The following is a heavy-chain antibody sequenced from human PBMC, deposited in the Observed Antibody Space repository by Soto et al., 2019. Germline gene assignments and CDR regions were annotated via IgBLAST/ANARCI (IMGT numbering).Heavy chain of an antibody. CDR3: ARLAPVLMVYAFYYYYMDV. V-gene: IGHV4-34*01. CDR1: GGSFSGYY. D-gene: IGHD2-8*01. J-gene: IGHJ6*03. Sequence: QVQLQQWGAGLLKPSETLSLTCAVYGGSFSGYYWSWIRQPPGKGLEWIGEINHSGSTNYNPSLKSRVTISVDTSKNQFSLKLSSVTAADTAVYYCARLAPVLMVYAFYYYYMDVWGKGTTVTVSS. CDR2: INHSGST.